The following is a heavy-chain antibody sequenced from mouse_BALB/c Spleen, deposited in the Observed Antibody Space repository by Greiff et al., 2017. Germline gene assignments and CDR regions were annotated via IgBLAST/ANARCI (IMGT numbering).Heavy chain of an antibody. Sequence: EVMLVESGPGLVKPSQSLSLTCTVTGYSITSDYAWNWIRQFPGNKLEWMGYISYSGSTSYNPSLKIRISITRDTSKNQFFLQLNSVTTEDTATYYCARKGSWYFDVWGAGTTVTVSS. CDR1: GYSITSDYA. CDR2: ISYSGST. CDR3: ARKGSWYFDV. V-gene: IGHV3-2*02. J-gene: IGHJ1*01.